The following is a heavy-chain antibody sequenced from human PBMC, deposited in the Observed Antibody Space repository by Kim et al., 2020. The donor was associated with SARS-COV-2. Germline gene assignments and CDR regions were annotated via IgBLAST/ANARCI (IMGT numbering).Heavy chain of an antibody. V-gene: IGHV4-31*03. CDR1: GGSVAGGAHY. D-gene: IGHD3-16*01. J-gene: IGHJ1*01. CDR2: IAPSGST. Sequence: TLSLTCTVSGGSVAGGAHYWSWIRQHPVKGLEWIGFIAPSGSTFFNPSLKSRATISIDTSNNQFSLKVTSMTAADTAVYFCARVGGFPTALQYFQHWGQGTLVTVSS. CDR3: ARVGGFPTALQYFQH.